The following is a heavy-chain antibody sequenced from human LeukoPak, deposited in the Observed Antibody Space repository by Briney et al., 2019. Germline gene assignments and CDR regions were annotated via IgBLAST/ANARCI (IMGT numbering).Heavy chain of an antibody. D-gene: IGHD5-18*01. CDR2: INPNSGGT. CDR1: GYTFTGYY. Sequence: GASVKVSCKASGYTFTGYYMHWVRQAPGQGLEWMGRINPNSGGTNYEQKFQGRVTMTRDTSISTAYMELSRLRSDDTAVYYCARDRRSRYSYGFRHYYGMDVWGQGTTVTVSS. CDR3: ARDRRSRYSYGFRHYYGMDV. J-gene: IGHJ6*02. V-gene: IGHV1-2*06.